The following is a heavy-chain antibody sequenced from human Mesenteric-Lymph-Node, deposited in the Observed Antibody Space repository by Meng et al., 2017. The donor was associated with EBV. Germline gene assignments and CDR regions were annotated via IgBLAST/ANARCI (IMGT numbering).Heavy chain of an antibody. CDR1: GGSFSTFS. D-gene: IGHD4-17*01. J-gene: IGHJ4*02. CDR2: INHSGNT. CDR3: ARVGEADSGDYPNEDS. Sequence: QRQPGGAGMLKPSETWSLTCAVYGGSFSTFSWSWIRQPPGKGLEWIGEINHSGNTNYNPSLKSRVTISVDTSKNQFSLRLTSVTAADTAVYYCARVGEADSGDYPNEDSWGQGTLVTVSS. V-gene: IGHV4-34*01.